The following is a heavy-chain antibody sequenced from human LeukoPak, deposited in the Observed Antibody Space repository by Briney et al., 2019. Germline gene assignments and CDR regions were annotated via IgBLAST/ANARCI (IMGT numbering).Heavy chain of an antibody. J-gene: IGHJ4*02. CDR3: ARDSLLRLGELSYFDY. D-gene: IGHD3-16*02. CDR2: ISSSGSTI. CDR1: GFTFSSYE. Sequence: PGGSLRLSCAASGFTFSSYEMNWVRQAPGKGLEWVSYISSSGSTIYYADSVKGRFTISRDNAKNSLYLQMNSLRAEDTAVYYCARDSLLRLGELSYFDYWGQGTLVTASS. V-gene: IGHV3-48*03.